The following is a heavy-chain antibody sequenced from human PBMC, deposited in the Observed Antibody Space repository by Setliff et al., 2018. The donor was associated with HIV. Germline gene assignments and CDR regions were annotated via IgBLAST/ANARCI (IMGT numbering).Heavy chain of an antibody. CDR3: ARVSERGYCSSTTCYYMDV. V-gene: IGHV4-59*04. CDR1: GMSVSGYY. J-gene: IGHJ6*03. CDR2: IYYNGST. D-gene: IGHD2-2*01. Sequence: PSETLSLTCRVSGMSVSGYYWSWIRQSPGKGLEWIGNIYYNGSTYYNPSLKSRLTISVDTSKNQFPLKLSSVTAADTAVYYCARVSERGYCSSTTCYYMDVWGKGTTVTVSS.